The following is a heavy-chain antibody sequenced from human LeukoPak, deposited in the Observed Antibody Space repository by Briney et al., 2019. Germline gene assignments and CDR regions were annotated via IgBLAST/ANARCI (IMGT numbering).Heavy chain of an antibody. D-gene: IGHD5-18*01. CDR2: IKQDGSEK. Sequence: GGSLRLSCAASGFTFSTYWMSWVRQAPGQGLEWVANIKQDGSEKYYVDSVKGRFTISRDNAKNSLYLQMNSLRAEDTAVYYCAREGYSYLVYYFDYWGQGTLVTVSS. CDR3: AREGYSYLVYYFDY. CDR1: GFTFSTYW. V-gene: IGHV3-7*01. J-gene: IGHJ4*02.